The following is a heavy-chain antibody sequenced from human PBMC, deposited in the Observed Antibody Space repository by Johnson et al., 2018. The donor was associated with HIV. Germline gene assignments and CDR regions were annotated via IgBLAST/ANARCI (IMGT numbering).Heavy chain of an antibody. V-gene: IGHV3-33*01. CDR2: IWYDGNNK. CDR1: GFTFSSYG. D-gene: IGHD1-1*01. J-gene: IGHJ3*02. Sequence: QMQLVESGGGVVQPGKSLRLSCVASGFTFSSYGMHWVRQTPGKGLQWVANIWYDGNNKYYADSVKGRFTISRDNAKNSLYLQMNSLRAEDTAVYYCARDLVSWNGIWREAFDIWGQGTMVSVSS. CDR3: ARDLVSWNGIWREAFDI.